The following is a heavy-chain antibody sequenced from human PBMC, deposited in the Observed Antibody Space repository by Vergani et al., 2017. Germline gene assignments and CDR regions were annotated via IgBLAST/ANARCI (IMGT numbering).Heavy chain of an antibody. CDR1: GGSISSYY. Sequence: QVQLQESGPGLVKPSETLSLTCTVSGGSISSYYWSWIRQPPGKGLEWIGYIYYSGSTNYNPSLKSRVTISVDTSKNQFSLKLSSVTAADTAVYYCARRVDDSSGRYYFDYWGQGTLVTVSS. CDR3: ARRVDDSSGRYYFDY. V-gene: IGHV4-59*08. CDR2: IYYSGST. J-gene: IGHJ4*02. D-gene: IGHD3-22*01.